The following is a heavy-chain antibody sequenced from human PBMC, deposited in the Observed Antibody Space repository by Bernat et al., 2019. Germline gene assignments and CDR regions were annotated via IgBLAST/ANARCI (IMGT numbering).Heavy chain of an antibody. CDR1: GYTLTELS. J-gene: IGHJ4*02. CDR3: ATAPVAGSLDY. CDR2: FDPEDGET. D-gene: IGHD6-19*01. V-gene: IGHV1-24*01. Sequence: QVQLVQSGAEVKKPGASVKVSCKVSGYTLTELSMHWVRQAPGKGLEWMGGFDPEDGETIYAQKFQGGVTMTEDTSTAAAYMELSSLRSEDTAVYYCATAPVAGSLDYWGQGTLVTVSS.